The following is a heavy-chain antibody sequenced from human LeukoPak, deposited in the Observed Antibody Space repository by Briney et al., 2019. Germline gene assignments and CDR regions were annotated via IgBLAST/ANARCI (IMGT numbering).Heavy chain of an antibody. CDR2: INGDGTRS. V-gene: IGHV3-74*01. Sequence: PGGSLRLSCAASGFTFSTFWMPWVRQTPGKGLMWVSYINGDGTRSTYADSVRGRFTISRDNAKNALYLQMSSLRAEDTALYYCARGGVGGSLDFWGQGTLLTVSS. CDR3: ARGGVGGSLDF. CDR1: GFTFSTFW. J-gene: IGHJ4*02. D-gene: IGHD2-15*01.